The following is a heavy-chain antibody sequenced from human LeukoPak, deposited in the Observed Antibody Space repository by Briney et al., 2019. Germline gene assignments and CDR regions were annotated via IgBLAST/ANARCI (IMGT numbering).Heavy chain of an antibody. J-gene: IGHJ4*02. V-gene: IGHV3-23*01. CDR2: LGISGDYA. Sequence: GGSLRLSCVASGFTLSSYAVSWVRQAPGKGLQWVSSLGISGDYAWYAGSVKGRFTISRDNSRNTMYLQMNSLRAEDAAVYYCAKAPVTSCRGAFCYPFDSWGQGTVVTVSS. D-gene: IGHD2-15*01. CDR1: GFTLSSYA. CDR3: AKAPVTSCRGAFCYPFDS.